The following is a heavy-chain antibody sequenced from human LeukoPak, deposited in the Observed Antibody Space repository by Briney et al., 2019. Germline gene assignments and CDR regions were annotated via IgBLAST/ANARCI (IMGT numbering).Heavy chain of an antibody. CDR1: GYRFTSYW. V-gene: IGHV5-51*01. D-gene: IGHD6-19*01. J-gene: IGHJ4*02. CDR3: ARLGAGFHRTRSGWSYFDY. Sequence: GESLQISCKGSGYRFTSYWIGWVRQMPGKGLEWMGIIYPGDSDTRYSPSFQGQVTISADKSISTAYLQWSSLKASDTAMYYCARLGAGFHRTRSGWSYFDYWGQGTLVTVSS. CDR2: IYPGDSDT.